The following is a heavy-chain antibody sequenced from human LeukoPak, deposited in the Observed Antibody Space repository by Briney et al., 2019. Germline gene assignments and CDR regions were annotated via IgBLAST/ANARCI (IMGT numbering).Heavy chain of an antibody. CDR2: IYTSRST. CDR3: ARDTATMGYYYGMDV. Sequence: SETLSLTCTVSGGSLSSGSYYWSWIRQPAGKGLEWIGRIYTSRSTNYNPSLKSRVTISVDTSKNQFSLKLSSVTAADTAVYYCARDTATMGYYYGMDVWGQGTTVTVCS. V-gene: IGHV4-61*02. CDR1: GGSLSSGSYY. D-gene: IGHD2-15*01. J-gene: IGHJ6*02.